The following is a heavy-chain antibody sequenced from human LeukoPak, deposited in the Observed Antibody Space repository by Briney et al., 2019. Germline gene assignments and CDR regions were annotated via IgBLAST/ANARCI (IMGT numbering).Heavy chain of an antibody. V-gene: IGHV3-66*01. CDR3: ARDGYSSSSNWFDP. J-gene: IGHJ5*02. CDR1: GFTFNSYA. CDR2: IYSGGST. Sequence: GGSLRLSCAASGFTFNSYAMSWVRQAPGKGLEWVSVIYSGGSTYYADSVKGRFTISRDNSKNTLYLQMNTLRADDTAVYYCARDGYSSSSNWFDPWGQGTLVTVSS. D-gene: IGHD6-13*01.